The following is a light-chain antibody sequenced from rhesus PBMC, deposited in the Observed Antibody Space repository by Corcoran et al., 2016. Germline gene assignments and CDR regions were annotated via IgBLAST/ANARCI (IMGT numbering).Light chain of an antibody. CDR1: QSLNNY. J-gene: IGKJ3*01. V-gene: IGKV1S9*01. Sequence: DIQMTQSPSSLSASVGDRVTITCQASQSLNNYLNWYQQKPGKVSKLLVYRASSLQSGIPSRFSGRGSGTDFTLTISSLPPEDFATYYCQQGYNYPFTFGPGTKLDIK. CDR2: RAS. CDR3: QQGYNYPFT.